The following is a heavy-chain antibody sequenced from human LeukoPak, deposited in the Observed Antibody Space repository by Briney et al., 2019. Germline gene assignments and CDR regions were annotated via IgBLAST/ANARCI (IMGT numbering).Heavy chain of an antibody. V-gene: IGHV3-33*01. Sequence: GGSLRLSRAASGFTFSSYGMHWVRQAPGKGLEWVAVIWYDGSNKYYADSVKGRFTISRGNSKNTLYLQMNSLRAEDTAVYYCARASDLTGFDYWGQGTLVTVSS. CDR1: GFTFSSYG. J-gene: IGHJ4*02. CDR3: ARASDLTGFDY. CDR2: IWYDGSNK. D-gene: IGHD1-14*01.